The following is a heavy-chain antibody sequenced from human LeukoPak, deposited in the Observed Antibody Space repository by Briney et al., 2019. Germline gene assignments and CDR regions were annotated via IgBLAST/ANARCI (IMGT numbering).Heavy chain of an antibody. J-gene: IGHJ6*02. V-gene: IGHV1-2*04. D-gene: IGHD3-10*01. Sequence: ASVKVSCKASGYTFTGYYMHWVRQAPGQGLEWMGWINPNSGGTNYAQKFQGWVTMTRDTSISTAYMELSRLRSDDTAVYYCARDRYGSGNQVSGMDVWGQGTTVTISS. CDR3: ARDRYGSGNQVSGMDV. CDR2: INPNSGGT. CDR1: GYTFTGYY.